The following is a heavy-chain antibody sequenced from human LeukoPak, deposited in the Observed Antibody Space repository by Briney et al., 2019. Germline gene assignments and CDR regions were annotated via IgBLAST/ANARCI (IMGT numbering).Heavy chain of an antibody. Sequence: SETLSLTCTVSGGSISSSSYYWGWIRQPPGKGLEWIGSIYYSGSTYYNPSLKSRVTISVDTSKNQFSLKLSSVTAADTAVYYCARVPLVGATPLFDYWGQGTLVTVSS. V-gene: IGHV4-39*01. J-gene: IGHJ4*02. CDR1: GGSISSSSYY. CDR3: ARVPLVGATPLFDY. CDR2: IYYSGST. D-gene: IGHD1-26*01.